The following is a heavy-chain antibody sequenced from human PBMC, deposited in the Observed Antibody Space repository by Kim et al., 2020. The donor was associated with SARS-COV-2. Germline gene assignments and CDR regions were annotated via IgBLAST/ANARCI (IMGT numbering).Heavy chain of an antibody. V-gene: IGHV1-69*13. CDR1: GGTFSSYA. J-gene: IGHJ4*02. D-gene: IGHD1-26*01. CDR3: ASLGDMGATEGDY. CDR2: IIPIFGTA. Sequence: SVKVSCKASGGTFSSYAISWVRHAPGQGLEWMGGIIPIFGTANYAQKFQGRVTITADESTSTAYMELSSLRSEDTAVYYCASLGDMGATEGDYWGQGTLVTVSS.